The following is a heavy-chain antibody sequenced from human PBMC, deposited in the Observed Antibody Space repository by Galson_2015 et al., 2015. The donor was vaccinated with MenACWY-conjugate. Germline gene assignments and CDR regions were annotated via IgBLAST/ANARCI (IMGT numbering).Heavy chain of an antibody. CDR2: LKDDGSFS. V-gene: IGHV3-74*01. J-gene: IGHJ4*02. Sequence: LRLSCAAAGFPFINYWLHWVRQPPGRGLEWSSYLKDDGSFSNYADSVKGRFNISTDNAKNMVYLQMDGLGDEDTSVYFCARDNNCSLDSWGQGTLVTVSS. D-gene: IGHD1-1*01. CDR3: ARDNNCSLDS. CDR1: GFPFINYW.